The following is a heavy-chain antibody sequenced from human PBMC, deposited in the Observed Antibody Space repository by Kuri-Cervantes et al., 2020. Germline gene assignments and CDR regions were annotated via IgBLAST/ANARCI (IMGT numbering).Heavy chain of an antibody. CDR3: ASMVRGTLLSYFDY. CDR1: GFTFSNFW. CDR2: VNRDVSET. D-gene: IGHD3-10*01. Sequence: GESLKISCVASGFTFSNFWMSWVRQAPGKGLEWVANVNRDVSETYYVDSVKGRFTISRDNAKNSLYLQMNSLRAEDTAVYYCASMVRGTLLSYFDYWGQGTLVTVSS. J-gene: IGHJ4*02. V-gene: IGHV3-7*01.